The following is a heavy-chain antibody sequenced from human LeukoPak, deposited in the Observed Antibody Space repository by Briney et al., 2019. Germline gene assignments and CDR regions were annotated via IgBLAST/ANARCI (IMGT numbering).Heavy chain of an antibody. CDR1: GFTFNSYS. Sequence: GGSLRLSCAASGFTFNSYSMNWVRQAPGKGLEWVSYISSSSSTIYYADSVKGRFTISRDNAKNSLYLQMNSLRAEDTAVYYCARAGYDYDSSGYPSGDYWGQGTLVTVSS. CDR3: ARAGYDYDSSGYPSGDY. CDR2: ISSSSSTI. V-gene: IGHV3-48*01. J-gene: IGHJ4*02. D-gene: IGHD3-22*01.